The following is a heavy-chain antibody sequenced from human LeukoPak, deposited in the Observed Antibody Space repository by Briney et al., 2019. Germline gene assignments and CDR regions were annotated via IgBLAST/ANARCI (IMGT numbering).Heavy chain of an antibody. V-gene: IGHV3-11*06. CDR1: GFRVSGYD. CDR3: AREYYGVIFSHYLDV. Sequence: GGSLRLSCAASGFRVSGYDLNWIRQAPGKGLEWIAYVSISSSNIHYADSVRGRFTISRDNANNSLYLQLSSLRVEDTAVYYCAREYYGVIFSHYLDVWGKGTTVTVSS. J-gene: IGHJ6*04. D-gene: IGHD3-9*01. CDR2: VSISSSNI.